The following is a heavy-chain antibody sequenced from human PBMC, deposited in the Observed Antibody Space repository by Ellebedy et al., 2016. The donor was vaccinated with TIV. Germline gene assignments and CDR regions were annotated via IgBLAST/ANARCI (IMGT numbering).Heavy chain of an antibody. CDR1: GYTFTSYY. J-gene: IGHJ4*02. V-gene: IGHV1-46*01. D-gene: IGHD3-10*01. CDR2: INPSGGST. Sequence: ASVKVSXXASGYTFTSYYMHWVRQAPGQGLEWMGIINPSGGSTSYAQKFQGRVTMTRDTSTSTVYMELSSLRSEDTAVYYCARGRYYGSGSYGYFDYWGQGTLVTVSS. CDR3: ARGRYYGSGSYGYFDY.